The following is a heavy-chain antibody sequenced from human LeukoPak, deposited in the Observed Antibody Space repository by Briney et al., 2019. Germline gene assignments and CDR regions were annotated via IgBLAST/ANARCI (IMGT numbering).Heavy chain of an antibody. CDR2: ISYDGSNK. CDR3: AKDRGWLQFCLDY. D-gene: IGHD5-24*01. J-gene: IGHJ4*02. V-gene: IGHV3-30*18. CDR1: GFTFSSYG. Sequence: PGRSLRLSCAASGFTFSSYGMHWVRQAPGKGLEWVAVISYDGSNKYYADSVKGRFTISRDNSKNTLYLQMNSLRAEDTAVYYCAKDRGWLQFCLDYWGQGTLVTVSS.